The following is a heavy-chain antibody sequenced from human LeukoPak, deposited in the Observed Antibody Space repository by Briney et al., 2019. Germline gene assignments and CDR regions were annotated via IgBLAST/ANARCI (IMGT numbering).Heavy chain of an antibody. CDR1: GYTFTSYG. CDR2: ISAYNGST. Sequence: ASVKVSCKASGYTFTSYGISWVRQAPGQGLEWMGWISAYNGSTNYAQKLQGRVTMTTDTSTSTAYMELRSLRSDDTAVYYCARVSGIAAAADGEGYWGQGTLVTVSS. V-gene: IGHV1-18*01. J-gene: IGHJ4*02. D-gene: IGHD6-13*01. CDR3: ARVSGIAAAADGEGY.